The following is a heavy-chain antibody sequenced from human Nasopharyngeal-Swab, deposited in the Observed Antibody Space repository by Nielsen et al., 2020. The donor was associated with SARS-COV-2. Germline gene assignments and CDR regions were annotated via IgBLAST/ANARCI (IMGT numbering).Heavy chain of an antibody. Sequence: GGSLRPSCTASGFTFSIYEMNWVRQAPGKGLEWVSYIHKGGGIIYYADSVKGRFTISRDNAKNSLSLQMNNLRVEDTAVYYCARGSKFYYAMDFWGQGTTVTVSS. CDR1: GFTFSIYE. V-gene: IGHV3-48*03. D-gene: IGHD3-10*01. J-gene: IGHJ6*02. CDR3: ARGSKFYYAMDF. CDR2: IHKGGGII.